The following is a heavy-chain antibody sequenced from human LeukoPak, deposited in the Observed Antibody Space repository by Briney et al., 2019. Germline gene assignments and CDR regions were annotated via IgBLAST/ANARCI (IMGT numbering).Heavy chain of an antibody. CDR1: GGSFSGAY. CDR3: ARAYGLVFLDI. V-gene: IGHV4-34*01. J-gene: IGHJ3*02. D-gene: IGHD3-10*01. Sequence: SETLSLTCVLYGGSFSGAYWSWIRHPPGKGLEWIGDINHNGSTNYNPSLKGRVTISIDTSKNQFSLKLTSVTAADTALYYCARAYGLVFLDIWGPGTKVTVSS. CDR2: INHNGST.